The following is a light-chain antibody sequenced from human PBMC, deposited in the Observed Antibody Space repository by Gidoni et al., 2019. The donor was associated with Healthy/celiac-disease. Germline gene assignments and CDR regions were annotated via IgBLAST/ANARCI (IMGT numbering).Light chain of an antibody. J-gene: IGKJ2*04. Sequence: EIVLTQSPGTLSLSPGERATLSCRASQSVSSSSLAWYQQKPGQAPRLLIYGASSRATGIPDRFSGSGSGTDFTLTISRLEPEDFAVYYCQQYGSSPECSFGQGTKLEIK. CDR1: QSVSSSS. CDR3: QQYGSSPECS. V-gene: IGKV3-20*01. CDR2: GAS.